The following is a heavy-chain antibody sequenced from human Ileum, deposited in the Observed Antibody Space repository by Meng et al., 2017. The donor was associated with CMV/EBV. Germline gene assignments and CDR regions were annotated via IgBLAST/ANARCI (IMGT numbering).Heavy chain of an antibody. CDR1: GGSCSGYD. J-gene: IGHJ4*02. D-gene: IGHD5-24*01. V-gene: IGHV4-34*01. CDR2: IKHNGST. CDR3: ARGRRDGYNNPPLDY. Sequence: QGQRRHGGAGLFKPWETLSLTCAAYGGSCSGYDWSWIRQPPGKGLEWIGEIKHNGSTNYNPSLKSRVTLSVDTSKNQFSLMLSSVTASDTAVYYCARGRRDGYNNPPLDYWGQGTLVTVSS.